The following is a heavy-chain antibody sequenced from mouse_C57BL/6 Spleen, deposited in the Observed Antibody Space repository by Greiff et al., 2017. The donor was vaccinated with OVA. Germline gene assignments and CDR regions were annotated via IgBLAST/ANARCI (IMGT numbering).Heavy chain of an antibody. J-gene: IGHJ2*01. D-gene: IGHD2-1*01. V-gene: IGHV1-26*01. Sequence: EVQLQQSGPELVKPGASVKISCKASGYTFTDYYMNWVKQSHGKSLEWIGDINPNNGGTSYNQKFKGKATLTVDKSSSTAYMELRSLTSEDSAVYYCARGGIWQLRGLCDYWGQGTTLTVSS. CDR1: GYTFTDYY. CDR2: INPNNGGT. CDR3: ARGGIWQLRGLCDY.